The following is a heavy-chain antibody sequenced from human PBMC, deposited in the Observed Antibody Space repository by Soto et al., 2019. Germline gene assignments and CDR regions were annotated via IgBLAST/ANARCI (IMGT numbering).Heavy chain of an antibody. Sequence: GGSLRLSCAASGFTFSSYAMSWVRQAPGKGLEWVSAISGSGGSTYYADSVKGRFTISRDNSKNTLYLQMNSLRDEDTAVYYFARDIKVGATTSDYWAQGNPVTVSS. D-gene: IGHD1-26*01. CDR3: ARDIKVGATTSDY. CDR1: GFTFSSYA. V-gene: IGHV3-23*01. CDR2: ISGSGGST. J-gene: IGHJ4*02.